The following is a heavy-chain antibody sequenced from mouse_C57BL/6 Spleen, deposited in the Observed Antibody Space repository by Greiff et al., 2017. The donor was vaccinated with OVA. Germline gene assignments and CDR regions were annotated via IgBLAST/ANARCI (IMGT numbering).Heavy chain of an antibody. J-gene: IGHJ3*01. Sequence: VQLQQSGPELVKPGASVKISCKASGYSFTGYYMNWVKQSPEKSLEWIGEINPSTGGTTYNQKFKAKATLTVDKSSSTAYMQLKSLTSEDSAVYYCARNSYDYDGFADWGKGTLVTVSA. CDR1: GYSFTGYY. CDR3: ARNSYDYDGFAD. CDR2: INPSTGGT. D-gene: IGHD2-4*01. V-gene: IGHV1-42*01.